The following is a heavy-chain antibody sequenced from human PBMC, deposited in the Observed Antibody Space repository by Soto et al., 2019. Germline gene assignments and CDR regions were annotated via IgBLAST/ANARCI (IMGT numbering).Heavy chain of an antibody. Sequence: PSETLSLTCAVSGYSISSGYYWGWIRQPPGKGLEWIGSIYHSGSTYYNPSLKSRVTISVDTSKNQFSLKLSSVTAADTAVYYCARDRYDILTGKGWFDPWGQGTLVTVSS. CDR3: ARDRYDILTGKGWFDP. D-gene: IGHD3-9*01. CDR1: GYSISSGYY. J-gene: IGHJ5*02. V-gene: IGHV4-38-2*02. CDR2: IYHSGST.